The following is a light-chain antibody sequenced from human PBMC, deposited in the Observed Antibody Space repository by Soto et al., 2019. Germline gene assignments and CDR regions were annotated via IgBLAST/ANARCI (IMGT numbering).Light chain of an antibody. CDR2: EVS. CDR1: NSDVGSYNY. CDR3: ISFTSSSNFV. V-gene: IGLV2-14*01. Sequence: TQPSPVSASPGQSINISCTETNSDVGSYNYVSWYQQHPGKARNLMVYEVSNRPSGVSNRLSGSKSGNTASLTISGLQAEEEADYYCISFTSSSNFVFGSGTKVTXL. J-gene: IGLJ1*01.